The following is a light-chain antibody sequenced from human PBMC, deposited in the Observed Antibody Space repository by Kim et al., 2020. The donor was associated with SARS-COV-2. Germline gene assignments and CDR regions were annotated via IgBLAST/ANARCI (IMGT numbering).Light chain of an antibody. V-gene: IGKV3-15*01. CDR1: QSVNST. CDR2: GAS. J-gene: IGKJ2*01. Sequence: VSPGQRVTLACTASQSVNSTLAWYQQKRGQSPTLLIFGASTRATGVPARFSGRGFGTEFSFTISSLQSEDFANYFCQQYENWPPYTFGQGTKLEI. CDR3: QQYENWPPYT.